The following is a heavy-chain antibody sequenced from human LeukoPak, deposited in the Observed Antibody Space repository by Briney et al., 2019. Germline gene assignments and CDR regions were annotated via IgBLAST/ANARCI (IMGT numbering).Heavy chain of an antibody. Sequence: GGSLRLSCAASGFTFSSYGMHWVRQAPGKGLEWVAVTSYDGSNKYYADSVKGRFTISRDNSKNTLYLQMDSLRAEDTAVYYCAKDQLRYNWNDGLIDYWGQGTLVTVSS. D-gene: IGHD1-1*01. CDR2: TSYDGSNK. V-gene: IGHV3-30*18. CDR1: GFTFSSYG. CDR3: AKDQLRYNWNDGLIDY. J-gene: IGHJ4*02.